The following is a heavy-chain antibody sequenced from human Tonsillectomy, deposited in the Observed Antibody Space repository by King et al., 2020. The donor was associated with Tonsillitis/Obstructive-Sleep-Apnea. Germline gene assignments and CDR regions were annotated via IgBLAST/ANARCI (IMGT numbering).Heavy chain of an antibody. CDR3: AREDGDYSRAFDI. Sequence: VQLVESGAEVKKPGESLRISCEGSGYSFTSYWISWVRQMPGKGLEWMGRIDPSDSYTNYSPSFQGHVTISADKSISTAYLQWSSLKASDTAMYYCAREDGDYSRAFDIWGQGTMVTVSS. D-gene: IGHD4-17*01. V-gene: IGHV5-10-1*03. CDR1: GYSFTSYW. J-gene: IGHJ3*02. CDR2: IDPSDSYT.